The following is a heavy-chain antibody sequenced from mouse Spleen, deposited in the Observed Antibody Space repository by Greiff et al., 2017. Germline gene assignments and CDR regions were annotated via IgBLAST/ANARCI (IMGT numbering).Heavy chain of an antibody. CDR1: GFTFSDYG. Sequence: EVQGVESGGGLVKPGGSLKLSCAASGFTFSDYGMHWVRQAPEKGLEWVAYISSGSSTIYYADTVKGRFTISRDNAKNTLFLQMTSLRSEDTAMYYCARGVYGKGTWFAYWGQGTLVTVSA. D-gene: IGHD2-1*01. CDR2: ISSGSSTI. J-gene: IGHJ3*01. V-gene: IGHV5-17*01. CDR3: ARGVYGKGTWFAY.